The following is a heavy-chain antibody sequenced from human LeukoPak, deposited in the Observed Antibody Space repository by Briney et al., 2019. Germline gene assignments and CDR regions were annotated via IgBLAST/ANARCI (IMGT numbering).Heavy chain of an antibody. CDR2: ISGSGGST. V-gene: IGHV3-23*01. CDR1: RFTFSRYA. J-gene: IGHJ2*01. CDR3: ARRYFDL. Sequence: GGSLRLSCAASRFTFSRYAMNWVRQAPGKGLEWVSAISGSGGSTYYADSVKGRFTISRDNAKNSLYLQMNSLRAEDTAVYYCARRYFDLWGRGTLVTVSS.